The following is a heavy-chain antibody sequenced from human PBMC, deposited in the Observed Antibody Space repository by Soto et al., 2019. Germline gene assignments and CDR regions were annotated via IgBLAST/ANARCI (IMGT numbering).Heavy chain of an antibody. CDR1: GFTFSSYA. CDR3: ARDWTGYCSGGSCYVRGAYYYYGMDV. D-gene: IGHD2-15*01. CDR2: ISYDGSNK. J-gene: IGHJ6*02. Sequence: QVQLVESGGGVVQPGRSLRLSCAASGFTFSSYAMHWVRQAPGKGLEWVAVISYDGSNKYYADSVKGRFTISRDNSKNTLYLQMNSLRAEDTAVYYYARDWTGYCSGGSCYVRGAYYYYGMDVWGQGTTVTVSS. V-gene: IGHV3-30-3*01.